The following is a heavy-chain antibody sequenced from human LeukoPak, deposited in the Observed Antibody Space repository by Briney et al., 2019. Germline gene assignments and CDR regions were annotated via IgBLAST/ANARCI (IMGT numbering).Heavy chain of an antibody. CDR3: ARNRGGAIDY. CDR2: TYYRSKWYN. CDR1: EDSVSSNSVA. Sequence: SQTLSLTCAISEDSVSSNSVAWNWIRQSSSGVLEWLGRTYYRSKWYNGYAVSVKSRISINPDTSKNQFSLQLNSVTPEDTAVYYCARNRGGAIDYWGQGTLVTVSS. V-gene: IGHV6-1*01. J-gene: IGHJ4*02.